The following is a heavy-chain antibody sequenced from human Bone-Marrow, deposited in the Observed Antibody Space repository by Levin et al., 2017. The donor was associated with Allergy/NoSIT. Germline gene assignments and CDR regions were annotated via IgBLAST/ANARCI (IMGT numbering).Heavy chain of an antibody. D-gene: IGHD3-22*01. Sequence: AGGSLRLSCAASGFTFSSYGMHWVRQAPGKGLEWVAVISYDGSNKYYADSVKGRFTISRDNSKNTLYLQMNSLRAEDTAVYYCAKGEDSSGYSHFDYWGQGTLVTVSS. CDR2: ISYDGSNK. V-gene: IGHV3-30*18. CDR3: AKGEDSSGYSHFDY. J-gene: IGHJ4*02. CDR1: GFTFSSYG.